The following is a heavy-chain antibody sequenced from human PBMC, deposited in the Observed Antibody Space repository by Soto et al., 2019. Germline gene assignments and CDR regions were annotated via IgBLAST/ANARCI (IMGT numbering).Heavy chain of an antibody. V-gene: IGHV1-18*01. CDR2: ISAYNGNT. CDR3: ARDSGSVVAATRLAEYFQH. CDR1: GYTFTSYG. D-gene: IGHD2-15*01. Sequence: ASVKVSCKASGYTFTSYGISWVRQAPGQGLEWMGWISAYNGNTNYAQKLQGRVTMTTDTSTSTAYMELRSLRSDDTAVYYCARDSGSVVAATRLAEYFQHWGQGTLVTVSS. J-gene: IGHJ1*01.